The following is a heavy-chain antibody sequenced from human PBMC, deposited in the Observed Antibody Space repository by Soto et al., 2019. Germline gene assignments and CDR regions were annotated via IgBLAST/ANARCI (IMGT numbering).Heavy chain of an antibody. CDR1: GYSISSGGYY. CDR3: ARDSSRRGSHLNGLDP. V-gene: IGHV4-31*03. CDR2: IYYSGST. J-gene: IGHJ5*02. Sequence: QVHLQESGPGLVRPSQTLSLTCTVSGYSISSGGYYWTWIRQHPGKGLEWIGYIYYSGSTYYNPSLKSRVTISLDTSKSQFFLKLSSVTAADTAVYYCARDSSRRGSHLNGLDPWGQGILVTVSS. D-gene: IGHD1-26*01.